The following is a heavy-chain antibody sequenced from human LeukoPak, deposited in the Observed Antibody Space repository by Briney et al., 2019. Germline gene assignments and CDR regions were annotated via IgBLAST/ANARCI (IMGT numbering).Heavy chain of an antibody. Sequence: GGTLRLSCAASGFTFSSYGMSWVRQAPGKGLEWVSAISGSGGSTYYADSVKGRFTISGDNSKNTLYLQMNSLRAEDTAVYYCAKVGPYNWFDPWGQGTLVTVSS. J-gene: IGHJ5*02. CDR1: GFTFSSYG. CDR2: ISGSGGST. V-gene: IGHV3-23*01. CDR3: AKVGPYNWFDP.